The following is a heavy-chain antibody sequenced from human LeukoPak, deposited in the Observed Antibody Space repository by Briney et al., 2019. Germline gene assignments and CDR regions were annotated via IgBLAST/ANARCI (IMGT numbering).Heavy chain of an antibody. V-gene: IGHV1-18*01. D-gene: IGHD1-14*01. J-gene: IGHJ4*02. CDR2: ISAYNGNT. CDR1: GYAFTSYG. CDR3: ATSLKPGGSYY. Sequence: ASVKVSCKASGYAFTSYGISWVRQAPGQGLEWMGWISAYNGNTNYAQKLQGRVTMTTDTSTSTAYMELRSLRSDDTAVYYCATSLKPGGSYYWGQGTLVTVSS.